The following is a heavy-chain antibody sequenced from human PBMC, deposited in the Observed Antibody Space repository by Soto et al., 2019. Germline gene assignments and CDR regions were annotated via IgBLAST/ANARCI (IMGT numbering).Heavy chain of an antibody. V-gene: IGHV1-46*01. CDR3: ARDERRHSSSWTDYYGMDV. Sequence: RASVKVSCKASGYTFTSYYMHWVRQAPGQGLEWMGIINPSGGSTSYAQKFQGRVTMTRDTSTSTVYMELSSLRSEDTAVYYCARDERRHSSSWTDYYGMDVWGQGTTVTVSS. J-gene: IGHJ6*02. CDR1: GYTFTSYY. D-gene: IGHD6-13*01. CDR2: INPSGGST.